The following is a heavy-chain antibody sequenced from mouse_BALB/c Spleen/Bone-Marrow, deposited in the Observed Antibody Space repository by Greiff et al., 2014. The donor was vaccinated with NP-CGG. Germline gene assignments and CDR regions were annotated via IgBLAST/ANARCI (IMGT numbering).Heavy chain of an antibody. CDR3: ARLITTDY. Sequence: VQLQQSGAELVKPGASVKLSCTASGFNIKDTYMHWVRQRPEQGLEWIGRIDPANGNTKYDPKFQGEATITADTSSNTAYLQLSSLTSEDTAVYYCARLITTDYWGQGTTLTVSS. J-gene: IGHJ2*01. CDR2: IDPANGNT. V-gene: IGHV14-3*02. D-gene: IGHD2-4*01. CDR1: GFNIKDTY.